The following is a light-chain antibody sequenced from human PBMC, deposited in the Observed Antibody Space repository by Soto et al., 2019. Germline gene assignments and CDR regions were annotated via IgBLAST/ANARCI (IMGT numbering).Light chain of an antibody. J-gene: IGKJ1*01. Sequence: DIQMTQSPFTLSASVGDRVTITCRASQSISMSLAWHQQKPGKAPKPLLYKGSSLESGAPSRFSGSGSGTEFTLTISSLEPDDFATYYCQQYRYFPWPFGQGTKV. CDR2: KGS. CDR1: QSISMS. CDR3: QQYRYFPWP. V-gene: IGKV1-5*03.